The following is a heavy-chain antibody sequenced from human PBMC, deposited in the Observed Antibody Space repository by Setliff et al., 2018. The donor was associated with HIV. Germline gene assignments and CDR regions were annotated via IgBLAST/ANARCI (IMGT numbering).Heavy chain of an antibody. J-gene: IGHJ5*02. CDR3: ARARTIGVSAVFFDP. CDR2: IYVGGSV. V-gene: IGHV4-61*09. Sequence: SETLSLTCTVSGGFMNSDSYSWTWLRQPAGKGPELIGHIYVGGSVVYNPSLASRVTISLVPSKNQFSLDLSSVTAADTAKYYCARARTIGVSAVFFDPWGQGTPVTVSS. CDR1: GGFMNSDSYS. D-gene: IGHD3-3*01.